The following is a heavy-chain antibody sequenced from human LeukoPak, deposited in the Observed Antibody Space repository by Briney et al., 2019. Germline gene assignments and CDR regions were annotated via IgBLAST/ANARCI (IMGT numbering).Heavy chain of an antibody. Sequence: ASVKVSCKASGYTFTGYYMHWVRQAPGQGLEWMGGFDPEDGETIYAQKFQGRVTMTEDTSTDTAYMELSSLRSEDTAVYYCATRSRSGYLLYFDYWGQGTLVTVSS. V-gene: IGHV1-24*01. CDR1: GYTFTGYY. J-gene: IGHJ4*02. CDR3: ATRSRSGYLLYFDY. CDR2: FDPEDGET. D-gene: IGHD3-3*01.